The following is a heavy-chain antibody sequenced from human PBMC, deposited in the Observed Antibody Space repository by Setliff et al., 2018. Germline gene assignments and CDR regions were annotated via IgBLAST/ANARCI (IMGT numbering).Heavy chain of an antibody. CDR3: ARARHFGMDV. V-gene: IGHV1-46*02. J-gene: IGHJ6*02. CDR1: EYTFNSHY. CDR2: INPGGHTT. Sequence: ASVKVSCKASEYTFNSHYIHWVRQAPGQGLEWMGIINPGGHTTSYAQTFEGRLTLTRDTSIRTTYMELATLRSDDTAVYYCARARHFGMDVWGQGTTVTVSS.